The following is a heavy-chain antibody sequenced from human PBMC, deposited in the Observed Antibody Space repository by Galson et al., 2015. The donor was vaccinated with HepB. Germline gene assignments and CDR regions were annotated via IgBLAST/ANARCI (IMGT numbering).Heavy chain of an antibody. Sequence: SVKVSCKASGGTFSSYAISWVRQAPGQGLEWMGGIFPIFGTADYAQKFQGRVTITADESTSTAYMELSSLRSEDTAVYYCASSYDSSGYYFYYFDYWGQGTLVTVSS. CDR2: IFPIFGTA. CDR1: GGTFSSYA. V-gene: IGHV1-69*13. D-gene: IGHD3-22*01. CDR3: ASSYDSSGYYFYYFDY. J-gene: IGHJ4*02.